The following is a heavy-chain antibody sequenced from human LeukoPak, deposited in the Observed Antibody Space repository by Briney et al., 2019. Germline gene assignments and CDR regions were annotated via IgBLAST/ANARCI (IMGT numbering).Heavy chain of an antibody. J-gene: IGHJ4*02. CDR3: ARVLPTQGYCSGGSCYGGYFDY. CDR2: ISWNSGSI. CDR1: GFTFDDYA. Sequence: GRSLRLSCAASGFTFDDYAMHWVRQAPGKGLEWVSGISWNSGSIGYADSVKGRFTISRDNAKNSLYLQMNSLRAEDTALYYCARVLPTQGYCSGGSCYGGYFDYWGQGTLVTVSS. D-gene: IGHD2-15*01. V-gene: IGHV3-9*01.